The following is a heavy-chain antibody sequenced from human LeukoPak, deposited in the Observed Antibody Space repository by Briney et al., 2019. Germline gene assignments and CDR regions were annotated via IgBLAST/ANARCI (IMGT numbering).Heavy chain of an antibody. CDR1: GGSISSYY. CDR2: IYYSGST. V-gene: IGHV4-59*08. J-gene: IGHJ4*02. Sequence: SDTLSLTCTVSGGSISSYYWSWIRQPPGKGLEWIGYIYYSGSTNYNPSLKSRVTISVDASKNQFSLKLSSVTAADTAVSYCARLRDSNPHFDYWGQGTLVTVSS. D-gene: IGHD4-11*01. CDR3: ARLRDSNPHFDY.